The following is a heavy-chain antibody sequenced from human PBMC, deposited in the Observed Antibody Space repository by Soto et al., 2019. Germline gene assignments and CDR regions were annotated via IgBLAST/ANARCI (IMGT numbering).Heavy chain of an antibody. CDR2: IWYDGSNK. CDR1: GFTFSSYG. J-gene: IGHJ6*02. V-gene: IGHV3-33*01. Sequence: PGGSLRLSCAASGFTFSSYGMHWVRQAPGKGLEWVAVIWYDGSNKYYADSVKGRFTISRDNSKNTLYLQMNSLRAEDTAVYYCARGEEVVVVPEGTYGMDVWGQGTTVTVSS. CDR3: ARGEEVVVVPEGTYGMDV. D-gene: IGHD2-2*01.